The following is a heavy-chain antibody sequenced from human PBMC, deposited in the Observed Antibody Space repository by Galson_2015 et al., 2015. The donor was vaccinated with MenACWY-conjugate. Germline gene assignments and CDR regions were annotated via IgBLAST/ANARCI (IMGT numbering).Heavy chain of an antibody. D-gene: IGHD1-26*01. J-gene: IGHJ6*02. CDR2: ISPIDSKT. Sequence: QSGAEVKKPGGSLQISCKASGYNFITYWIGWVRQVPGKGLEWVGLISPIDSKTRYSPAFEGRVTISADNSITTAYLQWNSLQASDTAMYYCARHPPGGRGMDVWGQGTTVTVSS. CDR1: GYNFITYW. V-gene: IGHV5-51*01. CDR3: ARHPPGGRGMDV.